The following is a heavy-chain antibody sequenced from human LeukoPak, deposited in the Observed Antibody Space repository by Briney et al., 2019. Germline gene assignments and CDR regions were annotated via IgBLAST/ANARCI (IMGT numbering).Heavy chain of an antibody. D-gene: IGHD3-9*01. Sequence: PGGSLRLSCAASGFTFSSYAMSWVRQAPGKGLEWVSAISGSGGSTYYADSVKGRFTISRDNSKNTLYLQMNSLRAEDTAVYYCAKEAYYDILTGYYKRGGVDYWGQGTLVTVSS. CDR1: GFTFSSYA. CDR2: ISGSGGST. CDR3: AKEAYYDILTGYYKRGGVDY. V-gene: IGHV3-23*01. J-gene: IGHJ4*02.